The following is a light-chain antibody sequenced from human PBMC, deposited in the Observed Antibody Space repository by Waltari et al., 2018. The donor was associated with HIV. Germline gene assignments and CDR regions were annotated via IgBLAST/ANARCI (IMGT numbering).Light chain of an antibody. V-gene: IGLV2-14*01. J-gene: IGLJ1*01. CDR2: EVN. CDR1: VGVYDY. Sequence: QSALTQPASVSGSPGQSITISCVGVYDYVSWYQQHPGKAPTLMIFEVNYRPSGVSNRFSGSKSGNTASLTISGLQADDEADYDCSSYGSTVTSYVFGTGTRVNVL. CDR3: SSYGSTVTSYV.